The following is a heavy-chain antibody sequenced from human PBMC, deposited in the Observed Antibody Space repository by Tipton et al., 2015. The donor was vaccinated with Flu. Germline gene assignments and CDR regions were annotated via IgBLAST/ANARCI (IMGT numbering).Heavy chain of an antibody. J-gene: IGHJ4*02. Sequence: QLVQSGGGVVQPGRSLRLSCAASGFSFSSYGMHWVRQAPGKGLEWVAVIWYDGSNKYYADSVKGRFTISRDNSRNTLYLQMNSLRAEDTAVYYCARDMATYFDYWGQGTLVTVSS. V-gene: IGHV3-33*01. CDR1: GFSFSSYG. CDR2: IWYDGSNK. D-gene: IGHD5-24*01. CDR3: ARDMATYFDY.